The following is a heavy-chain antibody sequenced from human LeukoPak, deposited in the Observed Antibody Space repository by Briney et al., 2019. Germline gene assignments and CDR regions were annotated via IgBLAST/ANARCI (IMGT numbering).Heavy chain of an antibody. Sequence: ASVKVSCKASGYIFTGYYIHWVRHAPGQGLEWMGWINPNTGDTNYAQKFQGRVTMTRDTSISTVYMELRRLRSDDTAAYYCARGPLEYCSGGTCYSGRNWFDPWGQGTLVTVSS. CDR2: INPNTGDT. CDR1: GYIFTGYY. D-gene: IGHD2-15*01. J-gene: IGHJ5*02. V-gene: IGHV1-2*02. CDR3: ARGPLEYCSGGTCYSGRNWFDP.